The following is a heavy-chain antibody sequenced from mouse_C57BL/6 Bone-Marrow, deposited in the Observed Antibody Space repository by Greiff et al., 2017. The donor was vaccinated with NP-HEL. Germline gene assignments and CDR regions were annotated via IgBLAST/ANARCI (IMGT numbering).Heavy chain of an antibody. J-gene: IGHJ4*01. CDR1: GYTFTDYY. D-gene: IGHD2-1*01. CDR3: ASIYYGNYGLYYYAMDY. Sequence: VQLQQSGPVLVKPGASVKMSCKASGYTFTDYYMNWVKQSHGKSLEWIGVINPYNGGTSYNQKFKGKATLTVDKSSSTAYMELNSLTSEDSAVYYCASIYYGNYGLYYYAMDYWGQGTSVTVSS. CDR2: INPYNGGT. V-gene: IGHV1-19*01.